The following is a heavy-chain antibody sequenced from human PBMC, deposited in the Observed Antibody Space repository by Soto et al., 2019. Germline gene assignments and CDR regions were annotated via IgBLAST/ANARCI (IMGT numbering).Heavy chain of an antibody. CDR3: ASADYGDNDH. V-gene: IGHV1-18*01. J-gene: IGHJ4*02. D-gene: IGHD4-17*01. CDR1: DYTFTSKH. Sequence: ASVKVSCKASDYTFTSKHISWVRQAPGQGLEWMGWVSTHNGNTNYAQKFQDRVTMTTDTSTSTAYMELGSLRYEDTAVYFCASADYGDNDHWGQGTLVTVSS. CDR2: VSTHNGNT.